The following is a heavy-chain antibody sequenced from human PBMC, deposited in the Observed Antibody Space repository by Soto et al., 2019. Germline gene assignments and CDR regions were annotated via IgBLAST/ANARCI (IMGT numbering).Heavy chain of an antibody. D-gene: IGHD6-19*01. V-gene: IGHV1-46*01. J-gene: IGHJ4*02. CDR2: INPSGGST. Sequence: ASVKVSCKASGYTFTSYYMHWVRQAPGQGLEWMGIINPSGGSTSYAQKFQGRVTMTRDTSTSTVYMELRSLRSEDTAVYYCARDSTWIAVADPYYFDYWGQGTLVTVSS. CDR3: ARDSTWIAVADPYYFDY. CDR1: GYTFTSYY.